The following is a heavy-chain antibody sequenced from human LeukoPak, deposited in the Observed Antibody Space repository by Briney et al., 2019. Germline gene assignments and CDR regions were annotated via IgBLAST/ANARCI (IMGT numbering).Heavy chain of an antibody. J-gene: IGHJ6*03. V-gene: IGHV4-39*01. D-gene: IGHD3-3*01. CDR3: ARGRGTGFWSGYHYYYYMDV. Sequence: PSETLSLTCTVSGGSISSSSYYWGWIRQPPGKGLEWIGSIYYSGSTYYNPSLKSRVTISVDTSKNQFSLKLSSVTAADTAVYYCARGRGTGFWSGYHYYYYMDVWGKGTTVTVSS. CDR2: IYYSGST. CDR1: GGSISSSSYY.